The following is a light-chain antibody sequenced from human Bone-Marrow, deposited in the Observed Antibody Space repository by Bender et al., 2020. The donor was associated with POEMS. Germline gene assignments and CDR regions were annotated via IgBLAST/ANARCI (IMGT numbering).Light chain of an antibody. CDR2: DDR. V-gene: IGLV3-21*02. CDR3: CSSAGTYD. J-gene: IGLJ1*01. Sequence: SYVLTQPPSVSVAPGQTATLTCGGNNIGTKAVQWYQQRPGQAPVLVVFDDRDRPSGVPDRFSGSKSGNTAALTISGLQPEDEAQYYCCSSAGTYDFGSGTGVTVL. CDR1: NIGTKA.